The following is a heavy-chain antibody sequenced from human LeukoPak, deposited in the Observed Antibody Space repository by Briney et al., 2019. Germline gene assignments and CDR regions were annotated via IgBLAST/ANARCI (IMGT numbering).Heavy chain of an antibody. D-gene: IGHD6-6*01. Sequence: GGTLRLSSAPSGVTFSNDWMHWVRQAPRKGLGWGSRINTDVSGTTYAPSAKGRFTIPRTNAKNSSYLQMNSLSAEDPAVYYCARGYSSSYRIDYWGQGTLVTVSS. CDR3: ARGYSSSYRIDY. CDR1: GVTFSNDW. CDR2: INTDVSGT. V-gene: IGHV3-74*01. J-gene: IGHJ4*02.